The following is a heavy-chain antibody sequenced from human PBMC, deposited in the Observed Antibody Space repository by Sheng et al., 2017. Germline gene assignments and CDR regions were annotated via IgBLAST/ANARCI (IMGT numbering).Heavy chain of an antibody. CDR2: IMPMLGAP. CDR1: GGSLSNYI. CDR3: ARDLGYIYGYHYYDP. D-gene: IGHD5-18*01. Sequence: QVQLVQSGAEVKNPGSSVKVSCKGSGGSLSNYIISWMRQAPGQGFEWMGGIMPMLGAPNYAQKFQGRVTMTADESTNTVYMELSSLRYDDTGIYYCARDLGYIYGYHYYDPWGQGTLVTVTS. V-gene: IGHV1-69*13. J-gene: IGHJ5*02.